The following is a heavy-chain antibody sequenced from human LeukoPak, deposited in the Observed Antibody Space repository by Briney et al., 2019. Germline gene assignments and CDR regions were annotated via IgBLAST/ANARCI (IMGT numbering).Heavy chain of an antibody. CDR2: ISGNDGST. D-gene: IGHD6-13*01. V-gene: IGHV3-23*01. CDR1: GLTFSSFG. Sequence: PGGSLRLSCAASGLTFSSFGMSWVRQAPGKGLEWVSSISGNDGSTYYADSMRARSTISRDNSKNTLYLQMNSLRAEDTAVYYCAKGEYCSSWYLGIYWGQGTLVTVSS. CDR3: AKGEYCSSWYLGIY. J-gene: IGHJ4*02.